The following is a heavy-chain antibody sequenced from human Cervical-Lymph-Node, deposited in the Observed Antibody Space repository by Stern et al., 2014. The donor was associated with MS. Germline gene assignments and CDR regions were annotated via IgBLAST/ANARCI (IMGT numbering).Heavy chain of an antibody. CDR3: ARERFLEWMSGNYYYGMDV. Sequence: QVQLQQWGAELLKPSETLSLTCAVSGASFTDYFWRWIRQSPGKGLEWIGEISHDGSTNYNPSPKSRVTLSIDTSKNQFSLNLTSVTAADTAVYYCARERFLEWMSGNYYYGMDVWGQGTTVTVSS. V-gene: IGHV4-34*01. D-gene: IGHD3-3*01. J-gene: IGHJ6*02. CDR1: GASFTDYF. CDR2: ISHDGST.